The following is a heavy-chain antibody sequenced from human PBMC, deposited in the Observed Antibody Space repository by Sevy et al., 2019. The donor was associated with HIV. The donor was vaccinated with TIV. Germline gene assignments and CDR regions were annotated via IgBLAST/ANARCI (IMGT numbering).Heavy chain of an antibody. CDR2: ISSSSNYI. CDR1: GFTFSKYP. CDR3: VRDGGCSSSSCLLYFDY. V-gene: IGHV3-21*01. D-gene: IGHD2-15*01. Sequence: GGSLRLSCVVSGFTFSKYPMNWVRQAPGKGLEWVSSISSSSNYIYYGDSVKGRFTSSRDNAKNSLYLQMNSLRAEDTAVYYCVRDGGCSSSSCLLYFDYWGQGILVTVSS. J-gene: IGHJ4*02.